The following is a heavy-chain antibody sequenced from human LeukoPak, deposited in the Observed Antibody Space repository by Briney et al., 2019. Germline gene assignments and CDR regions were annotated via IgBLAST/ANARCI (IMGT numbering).Heavy chain of an antibody. CDR2: INYNEIT. CDR3: ATHRRSGSGGSENAFEI. Sequence: SETLSLTCTVSGGSISSSSYYWAWIRQPPGQGLEWIGTINYNEITYCNPSLKSRVTISGDTSKNQFSLKLNSVTAADTAIYYCATHRRSGSGGSENAFEIWGQGTMVTVSS. D-gene: IGHD5-12*01. V-gene: IGHV4-39*01. CDR1: GGSISSSSYY. J-gene: IGHJ3*02.